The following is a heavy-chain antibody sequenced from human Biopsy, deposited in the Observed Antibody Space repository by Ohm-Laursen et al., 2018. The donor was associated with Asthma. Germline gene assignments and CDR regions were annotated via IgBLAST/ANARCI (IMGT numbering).Heavy chain of an antibody. CDR3: ARGREGSGSYFTSHWFDP. V-gene: IGHV3-33*08. CDR1: GLVFRTYG. Sequence: SLRLSCTASGLVFRTYGMHWVRQAPGKGLEWVTLIWYDGSKKYYSESVKGRFTIARDNSKNTLYLQMNSLRVEDTAVYYCARGREGSGSYFTSHWFDPWGQGTLVTVSS. J-gene: IGHJ5*02. CDR2: IWYDGSKK. D-gene: IGHD3-10*01.